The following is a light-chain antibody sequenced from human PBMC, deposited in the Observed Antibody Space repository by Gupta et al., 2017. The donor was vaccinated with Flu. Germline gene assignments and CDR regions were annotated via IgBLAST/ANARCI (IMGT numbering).Light chain of an antibody. V-gene: IGLV3-21*02. CDR3: QVWDSSARV. CDR2: DDS. J-gene: IGLJ2*01. CDR1: NIGSKS. Sequence: TCGGDNIGSKSVHWYQQNPGQAPVLVVYDDSDRPSGIPERFSGSNSGNTATLTVRRVEAGDEADYYCQVWDSSARVFGGGTKLTVL.